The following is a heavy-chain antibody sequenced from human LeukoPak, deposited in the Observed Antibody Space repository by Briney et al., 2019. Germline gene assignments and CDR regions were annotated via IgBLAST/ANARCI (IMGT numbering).Heavy chain of an antibody. CDR2: IYYSGST. J-gene: IGHJ5*02. CDR1: GGSISSYY. Sequence: PSETLSLTCTVSGGSISSYYWSWIRQPPGKGLEWIGYIYYSGSTNYNPSLKSRVTISVDTSKNQFSLKLSSVTAADTAVYYCARVRAAAGLRWFDPWGQGTPVTVPS. D-gene: IGHD6-13*01. V-gene: IGHV4-59*01. CDR3: ARVRAAAGLRWFDP.